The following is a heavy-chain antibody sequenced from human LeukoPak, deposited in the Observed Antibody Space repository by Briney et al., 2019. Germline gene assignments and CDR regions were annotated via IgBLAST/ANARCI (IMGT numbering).Heavy chain of an antibody. V-gene: IGHV4-59*01. CDR1: GGSTSSYY. CDR2: IYYSGST. J-gene: IGHJ4*02. CDR3: ARGLRYFDWLPDY. Sequence: SETLSLTCTVSGGSTSSYYWSWIRQPPGKGLEWIGYIYYSGSTNYNPSLKSRVTISVDTSKNQFSLKLSSVTAADTAVYYCARGLRYFDWLPDYWGQGTLVTVSS. D-gene: IGHD3-9*01.